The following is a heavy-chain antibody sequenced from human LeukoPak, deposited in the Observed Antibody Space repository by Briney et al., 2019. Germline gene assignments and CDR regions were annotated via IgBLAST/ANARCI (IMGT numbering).Heavy chain of an antibody. D-gene: IGHD3-10*01. V-gene: IGHV3-33*01. CDR1: GFTFSSYD. CDR3: ARGAYGSGSHRGMDV. J-gene: IGHJ6*02. CDR2: IWYDGSNK. Sequence: PGSSLRLSCAASGFTFSSYDMHWVRQAPGKGLDWVADIWYDGSNKYYADSVKGRFTISRDNSKNTLYLQLNSLRAEDTAVYYCARGAYGSGSHRGMDVWGQGTTVTVSS.